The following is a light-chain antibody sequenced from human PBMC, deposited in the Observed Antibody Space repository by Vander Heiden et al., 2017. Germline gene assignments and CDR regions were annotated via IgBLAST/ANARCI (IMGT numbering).Light chain of an antibody. J-gene: IGKJ4*01. V-gene: IGKV1-39*01. Sequence: DIQKTPPPSSLSASVGDRVTITCRASQGISSYFNWYQQKPGKAPKLLIYDASSLQTGVPSRFSGSGSGTDFTLTISRLQPEDFATYYCQQSDSTPLTFGGGTKVEIK. CDR3: QQSDSTPLT. CDR1: QGISSY. CDR2: DAS.